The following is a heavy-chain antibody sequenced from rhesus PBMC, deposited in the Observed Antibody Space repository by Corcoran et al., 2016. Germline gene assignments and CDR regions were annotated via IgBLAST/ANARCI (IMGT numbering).Heavy chain of an antibody. CDR1: GGSISGYYL. Sequence: QVQLQESGPGVVKPSETLSLTCAVSGGSISGYYLWSWIRQPPGKGLEWIGYIYGGGGSTSYNPSHKSRVLISIDTSKIQFSLQLSSVTAADTAVYYCAITGTMFGLDSWGQGVVVTVSS. V-gene: IGHV4-106*01. D-gene: IGHD1-7*02. J-gene: IGHJ6*01. CDR2: IYGGGGST. CDR3: AITGTMFGLDS.